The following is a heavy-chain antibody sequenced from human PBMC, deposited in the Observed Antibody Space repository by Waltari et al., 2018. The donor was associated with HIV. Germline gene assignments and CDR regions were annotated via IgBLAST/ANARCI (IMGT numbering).Heavy chain of an antibody. CDR3: TRERGRDGYKNPCYFDL. D-gene: IGHD5-12*01. CDR2: IRSKAYGGTT. V-gene: IGHV3-49*04. CDR1: GFTFGDYA. Sequence: TASGFTFGDYAMSWVRQAPGKGLEWVGFIRSKAYGGTTEYAASVKGRFTISRDDSKSIAYLQMNSLKTEDTAVYYCTRERGRDGYKNPCYFDLWGRGTLVTVSS. J-gene: IGHJ2*01.